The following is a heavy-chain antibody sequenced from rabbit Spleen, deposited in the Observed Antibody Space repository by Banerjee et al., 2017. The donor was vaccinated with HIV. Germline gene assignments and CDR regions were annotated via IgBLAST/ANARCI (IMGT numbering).Heavy chain of an antibody. D-gene: IGHD1-1*01. Sequence: QEQLVESGGGLVKPGASLTLTCKASGFDFSSYGVSWVRQAPGKGLEWIGYIDPIFTSTYYASWAKGRFTISKTSSTTVTLQMTSLTAADTAIYFCARDLAAWNSGSYAFNLWGPGTLVTVS. CDR1: GFDFSSYG. J-gene: IGHJ4*01. CDR2: IDPIFTST. V-gene: IGHV1S45*01. CDR3: ARDLAAWNSGSYAFNL.